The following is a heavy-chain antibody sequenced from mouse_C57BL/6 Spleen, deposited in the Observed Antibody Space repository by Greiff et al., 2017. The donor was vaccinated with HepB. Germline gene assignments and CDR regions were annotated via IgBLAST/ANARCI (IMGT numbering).Heavy chain of an antibody. CDR3: TREGYFDV. V-gene: IGHV1-15*01. Sequence: VHLVESGAELVRPGASVTLSCKASGYTFTDYEMHWVKQTPVHGLEWIGAIDPETGGTAYNQKFKGKAILTADKSSSTAYMELRSLTSEDSAVYYCTREGYFDVWGTGTTVTVSS. CDR2: IDPETGGT. J-gene: IGHJ1*03. CDR1: GYTFTDYE.